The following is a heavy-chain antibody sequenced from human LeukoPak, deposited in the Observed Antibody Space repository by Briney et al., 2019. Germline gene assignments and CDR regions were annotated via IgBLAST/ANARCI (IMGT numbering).Heavy chain of an antibody. CDR1: GFTFSSYG. CDR3: AKDRSGSYSQGLDY. CDR2: IRYDGTNK. J-gene: IGHJ4*02. Sequence: PGGSLRLSCAASGFTFSSYGMHWVRQAPGKGLEWVAFIRYDGTNKYYADFVKGRFTISRDNSKNTLYLQMNSLRAEDTAVYYCAKDRSGSYSQGLDYWGQGTLVTVSS. V-gene: IGHV3-30*02. D-gene: IGHD1-26*01.